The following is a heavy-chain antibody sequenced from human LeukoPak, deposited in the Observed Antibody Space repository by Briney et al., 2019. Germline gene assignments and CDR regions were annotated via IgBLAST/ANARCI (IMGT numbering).Heavy chain of an antibody. Sequence: GGSLRLSCAGSGLTFSNYNMNWVRQAPGKGLEWLSYISSSSDTIYYADSVKGRFIISRDSAKNSLYLQMNSLRAEDTAVYYCATKNPGDSWGQGTLVIVSS. J-gene: IGHJ4*02. CDR3: ATKNPGDS. CDR1: GLTFSNYN. V-gene: IGHV3-48*01. CDR2: ISSSSDTI. D-gene: IGHD7-27*01.